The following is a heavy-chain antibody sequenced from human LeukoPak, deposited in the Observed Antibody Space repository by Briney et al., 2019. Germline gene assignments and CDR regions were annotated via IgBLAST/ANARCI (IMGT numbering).Heavy chain of an antibody. CDR1: GGSISSSSYY. J-gene: IGHJ4*02. CDR2: IYYSGST. CDR3: ARHLDY. V-gene: IGHV4-39*01. Sequence: PSETLSLTCTVSGGSISSSSYYWGWIRQPPGKGLGWIGSIYYSGSTYYNPSLKSRVTISVDTSKDQFSLKLSSVTAADTAVYYCARHLDYWGQGTLVTVSS.